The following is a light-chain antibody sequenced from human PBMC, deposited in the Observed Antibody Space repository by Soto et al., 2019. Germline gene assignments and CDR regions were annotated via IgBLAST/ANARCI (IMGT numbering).Light chain of an antibody. J-gene: IGLJ2*01. CDR2: DTS. CDR1: TGAVTSGHY. V-gene: IGLV7-46*01. CDR3: LLSYIGAAVV. Sequence: QAVVTQEPSLTVSPGETVTLTCGSSTGAVTSGHYPYWFQQKPGQAPRTLIYDTSNKHSWTPARFSGSLLGGKAALILSGAQPEDEAEYYCLLSYIGAAVVFGGGTKLTVL.